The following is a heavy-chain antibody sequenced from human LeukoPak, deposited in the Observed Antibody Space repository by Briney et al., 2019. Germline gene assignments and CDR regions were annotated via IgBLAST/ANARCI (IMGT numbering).Heavy chain of an antibody. CDR2: IYYSGTA. CDR3: ARVGVDDSGNIIKYFFDY. J-gene: IGHJ4*02. Sequence: PSETLSLTCTLSGGPISNYQWSWIRQPPGKGLEWIGNIYYSGTANYNPSLKSRVIISVDTSKNQFSLKLSPVTAADTAVYYCARVGVDDSGNIIKYFFDYWGRGTLVTVSS. V-gene: IGHV4-59*01. D-gene: IGHD4-23*01. CDR1: GGPISNYQ.